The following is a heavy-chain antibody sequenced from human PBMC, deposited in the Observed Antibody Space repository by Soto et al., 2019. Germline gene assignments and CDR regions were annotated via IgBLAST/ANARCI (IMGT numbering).Heavy chain of an antibody. Sequence: SETLSLTCTVSGDSISTYYWSWIRQPPGKGLEWIGYIYYSGSTNYNPSLKSRVTISVDRSKNQFSLKLSSVTAADTAVYYCTTGPNLRPLAAFDIWGHGTMVTVSS. J-gene: IGHJ3*02. CDR2: IYYSGST. CDR1: GDSISTYY. CDR3: TTGPNLRPLAAFDI. V-gene: IGHV4-59*12.